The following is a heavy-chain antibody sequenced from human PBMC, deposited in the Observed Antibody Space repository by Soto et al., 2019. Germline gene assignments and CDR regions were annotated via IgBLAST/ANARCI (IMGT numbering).Heavy chain of an antibody. CDR3: ARGYYDILTGRLGVGY. CDR2: INPSGGST. V-gene: IGHV1-46*01. Sequence: QVQLVQSGAEVKKPGASVKVSCKASGYTFTSYYMHWVRQAPGQGLEWMGIINPSGGSTSYAQKFQGRVTMTRDTSTSTVYMELSSLRSEDTAVYYCARGYYDILTGRLGVGYWGQGTLVTVSS. CDR1: GYTFTSYY. J-gene: IGHJ4*02. D-gene: IGHD3-9*01.